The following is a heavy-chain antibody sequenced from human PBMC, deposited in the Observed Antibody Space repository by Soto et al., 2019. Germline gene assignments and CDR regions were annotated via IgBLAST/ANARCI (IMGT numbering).Heavy chain of an antibody. J-gene: IGHJ6*02. CDR1: GYTFTSYY. CDR2: INPSGDST. Sequence: GASVKVSCEASGYTFTSYYMHWVRHTTGQRLEWMGIINPSGDSTSYAQKFPGRVTMTRDTSTSTVHMELSSLRSEDTAVYYCARDRTPHFGSASDALLDYYYGMDVWGQGTTVTVSS. D-gene: IGHD3-10*01. CDR3: ARDRTPHFGSASDALLDYYYGMDV. V-gene: IGHV1-46*01.